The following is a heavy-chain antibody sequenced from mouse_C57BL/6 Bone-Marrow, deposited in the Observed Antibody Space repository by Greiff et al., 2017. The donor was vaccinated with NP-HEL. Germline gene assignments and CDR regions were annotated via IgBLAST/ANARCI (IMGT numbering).Heavy chain of an antibody. CDR1: GYTFTDYY. J-gene: IGHJ3*01. CDR3: ARGRITTVPSWFAY. V-gene: IGHV1-76*01. Sequence: QVQLKESGAELVRPGASVKLSCKASGYTFTDYYINWVKQRPGQGLEWIARIYPGSGNTYYNEKFKGKATLTAEKSSSTAYMQLSSLTSEDSAVYFCARGRITTVPSWFAYWGQGTLVTVSA. CDR2: IYPGSGNT. D-gene: IGHD1-1*01.